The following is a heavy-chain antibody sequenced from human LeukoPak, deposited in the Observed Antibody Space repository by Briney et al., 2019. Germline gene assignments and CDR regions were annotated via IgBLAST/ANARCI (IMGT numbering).Heavy chain of an antibody. CDR2: INPNSGGT. V-gene: IGHV1-2*02. J-gene: IGHJ4*02. CDR1: GYTFSDYY. D-gene: IGHD3-22*01. CDR3: ARATIADSSTYYIDY. Sequence: SSVKVSCKSSGYTFSDYYMHWVRQAPGQGLEWVGWINPNSGGTNYAQRFQGRVTMTMDMSITTAYMEVSRLTSDDTAVYYCARATIADSSTYYIDYWGLGTLVTVSS.